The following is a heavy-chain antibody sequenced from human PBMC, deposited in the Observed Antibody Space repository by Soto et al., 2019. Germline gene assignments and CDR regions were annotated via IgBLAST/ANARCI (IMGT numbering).Heavy chain of an antibody. J-gene: IGHJ4*02. V-gene: IGHV3-11*01. CDR3: AGDNRAVVPAAMAQDY. CDR1: GFTFSDYY. CDR2: ISSSGSTI. D-gene: IGHD2-2*01. Sequence: PGGSLRLSCAASGFTFSDYYMSWIRQAPGKGLEWVSYISSSGSTIYYADSVKGRFTISRDNAKNSLYLQMNSLRAEDTAVYYCAGDNRAVVPAAMAQDYWGQGTLVTVSS.